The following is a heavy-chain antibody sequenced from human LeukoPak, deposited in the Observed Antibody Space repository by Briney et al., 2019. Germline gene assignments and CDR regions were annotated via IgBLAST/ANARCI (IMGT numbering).Heavy chain of an antibody. Sequence: ASVKVSCKASGYTFTGYYIHWVRQAPGQGLEWMGWINPHSGGTNYAQKFQGGVTMTRDTSISTAYMELSRLRSDDTAVYYCAREGPYYDIPTVLVSPQFDYWGQGTLVTVSS. D-gene: IGHD3-9*01. V-gene: IGHV1-2*02. CDR3: AREGPYYDIPTVLVSPQFDY. CDR2: INPHSGGT. J-gene: IGHJ4*02. CDR1: GYTFTGYY.